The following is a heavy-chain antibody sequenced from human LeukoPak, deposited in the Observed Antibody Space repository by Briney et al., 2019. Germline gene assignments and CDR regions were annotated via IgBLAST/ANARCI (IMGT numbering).Heavy chain of an antibody. CDR3: ARGSDGYDY. Sequence: PSETLSLPCTVSGGSICSYYWSCIRQPPGKGLEWFGYIYYSGSTNYNPSLKSRVTISVDTSKNQFSLKLSSVTAADTAVYYCARGSDGYDYWGQGTLVTVSS. V-gene: IGHV4-59*01. J-gene: IGHJ4*02. CDR2: IYYSGST. CDR1: GGSICSYY. D-gene: IGHD5-18*01.